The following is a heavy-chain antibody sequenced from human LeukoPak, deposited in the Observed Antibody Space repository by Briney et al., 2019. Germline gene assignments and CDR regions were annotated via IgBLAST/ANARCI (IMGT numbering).Heavy chain of an antibody. CDR2: FDPEDAEV. Sequence: ASVKVSCKVSGNTLTDLSIHWVRQAPEKGLDWMGGFDPEDAEVIYAEKFQDRVTMTEDPSTDTAYLELSSLRSEDTAVYYCAASLTIFGVVNEPWGQGTLVTVSS. V-gene: IGHV1-24*01. J-gene: IGHJ5*02. CDR1: GNTLTDLS. D-gene: IGHD3-3*01. CDR3: AASLTIFGVVNEP.